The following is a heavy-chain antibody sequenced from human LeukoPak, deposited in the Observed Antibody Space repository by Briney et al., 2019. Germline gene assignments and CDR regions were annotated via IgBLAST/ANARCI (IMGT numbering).Heavy chain of an antibody. J-gene: IGHJ4*02. CDR3: ARGGGGSYYGLTYY. CDR1: GYTFTGYY. V-gene: IGHV1-2*02. D-gene: IGHD1-26*01. CDR2: INPSSGGT. Sequence: ASVKVSCKASGYTFTGYYIHWVRQAPGQGLEWMGWINPSSGGTNYAQEFQGRVTLTRDTSISTSYMELSSLTSDDTAVYFCARGGGGSYYGLTYYWGQGTLVTVSS.